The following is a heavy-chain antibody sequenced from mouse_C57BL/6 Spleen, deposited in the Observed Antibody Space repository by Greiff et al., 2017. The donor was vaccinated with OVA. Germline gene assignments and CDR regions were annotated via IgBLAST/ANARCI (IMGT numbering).Heavy chain of an antibody. Sequence: VQLQQPGAELVRPGSSVKLSCKASGYTFTSYWMDWVKQRPGQGLEWIGNIYPSDSETHYNQKFKDKATLTVDKSSSTAYMQLSSLTSEDSAVYYCARETITTDFDYWGQGTTLTVSS. V-gene: IGHV1-61*01. CDR3: ARETITTDFDY. J-gene: IGHJ2*01. D-gene: IGHD2-4*01. CDR1: GYTFTSYW. CDR2: IYPSDSET.